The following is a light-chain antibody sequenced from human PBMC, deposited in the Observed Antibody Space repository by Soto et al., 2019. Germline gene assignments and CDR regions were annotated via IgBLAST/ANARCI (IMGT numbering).Light chain of an antibody. CDR3: QQHSSSSPYT. CDR1: QSISSW. V-gene: IGKV1-5*03. J-gene: IGKJ2*01. CDR2: KAS. Sequence: DIQMTQSPSTLSASVGDRVTITCRASQSISSWLAWYQQKPWKAPNLLIYKASTLGSGVPSRFSGGGSGTDFTLTISSLQPDYFATYYCQQHSSSSPYTFGQGTKLEIK.